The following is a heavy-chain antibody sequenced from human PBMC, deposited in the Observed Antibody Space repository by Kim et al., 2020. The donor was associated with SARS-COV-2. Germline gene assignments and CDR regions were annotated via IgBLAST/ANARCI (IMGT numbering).Heavy chain of an antibody. CDR3: AREGVSCSGGSCYFGYYYGMDV. CDR2: IIPIFGTA. V-gene: IGHV1-69*13. D-gene: IGHD2-15*01. J-gene: IGHJ6*02. CDR1: GGTFSSYA. Sequence: SVKVSCKASGGTFSSYAISWVRQAPGQGLEWMGGIIPIFGTANYAQKFQGRVTITADESTSTAYMELSSLRSEDTAVYYCAREGVSCSGGSCYFGYYYGMDVWGQGTTVTVSS.